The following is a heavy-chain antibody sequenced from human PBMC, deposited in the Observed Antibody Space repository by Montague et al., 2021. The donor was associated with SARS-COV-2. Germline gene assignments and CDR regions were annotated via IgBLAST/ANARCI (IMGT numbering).Heavy chain of an antibody. J-gene: IGHJ5*02. CDR2: ISWNSGSI. CDR1: GFTFDDYA. CDR3: AKDGSSSWYGWFDP. V-gene: IGHV3-9*01. D-gene: IGHD6-13*01. Sequence: SLRLSCAASGFTFDDYAMHCVRQAPGKGLEWVSGISWNSGSIGCADSVKGRFTISRDNAKNSLYLQMNSLRAEDTALYYCAKDGSSSWYGWFDPWGQGTLVTVSS.